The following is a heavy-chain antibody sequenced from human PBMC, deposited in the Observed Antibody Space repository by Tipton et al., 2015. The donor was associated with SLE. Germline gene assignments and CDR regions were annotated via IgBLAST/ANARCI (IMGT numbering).Heavy chain of an antibody. Sequence: TLSLTCTVSGCSTRNHYWGWIRQSANKGLEWIGRIHSSGNTDYNPSLRSRVTMSVDRSKTQLSMLLRSVTAADTAVYYCARDSGSLNYWGQGALVTVSS. CDR2: IHSSGNT. D-gene: IGHD1-26*01. V-gene: IGHV4-4*07. CDR1: GCSTRNHY. J-gene: IGHJ4*02. CDR3: ARDSGSLNY.